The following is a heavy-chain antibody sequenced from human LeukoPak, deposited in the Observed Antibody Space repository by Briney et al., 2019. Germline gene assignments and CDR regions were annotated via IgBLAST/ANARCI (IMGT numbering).Heavy chain of an antibody. J-gene: IGHJ3*02. CDR2: IRYDGNLQ. V-gene: IGHV3-30*02. CDR3: SREASEAFDI. Sequence: GGSLRLSCAASGFIFSNYGFHWVRQAPGKGLEWVVVIRYDGNLQYHADSVKGRFTVSKDNFKDTLYLHMNGLRPEDSAVYYCSREASEAFDIWGQGSMVTVSS. CDR1: GFIFSNYG.